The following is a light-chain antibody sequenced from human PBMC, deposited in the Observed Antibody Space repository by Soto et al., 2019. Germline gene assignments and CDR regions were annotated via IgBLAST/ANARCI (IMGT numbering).Light chain of an antibody. CDR2: AAS. Sequence: DIQMTQSPSSLSASVGDRVTITCRASQSIRSYLNWYQQKPGKDPKLLIYAASSLQSGVPSRFSGSGSGTDFTLTISSLQPEDFATYYCQLSDSSFTFGQGTRLEIK. J-gene: IGKJ5*01. V-gene: IGKV1-39*01. CDR3: QLSDSSFT. CDR1: QSIRSY.